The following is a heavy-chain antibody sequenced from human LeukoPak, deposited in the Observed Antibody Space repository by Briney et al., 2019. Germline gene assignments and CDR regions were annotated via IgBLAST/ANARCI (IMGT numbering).Heavy chain of an antibody. CDR1: GGSFSGYY. J-gene: IGHJ6*02. D-gene: IGHD6-19*01. CDR2: INHSGST. CDR3: ARKGSGWYPYYYYGMDV. V-gene: IGHV4-34*01. Sequence: SETLSLTCAVYGGSFSGYYWSGIRQPPGKGLEWIGEINHSGSTNYNPSLKSRVTISVDTSKNQLSLKLSSVTAADTAVYYCARKGSGWYPYYYYGMDVWGQGTTVTVSS.